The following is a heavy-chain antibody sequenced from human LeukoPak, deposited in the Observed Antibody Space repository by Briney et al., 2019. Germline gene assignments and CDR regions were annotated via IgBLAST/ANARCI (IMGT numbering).Heavy chain of an antibody. Sequence: GGSLRLSCAASGFTFGSYTMSWVRQAPGKGLEWVSTITTSDGNTYYADSVKGRFTVSRDNSKNTLFLQMNSLRAEDTAVYYCAKDGGLWVSAPWGDSWGRGTLVTVSS. CDR3: AKDGGLWVSAPWGDS. J-gene: IGHJ4*02. CDR1: GFTFGSYT. CDR2: ITTSDGNT. V-gene: IGHV3-23*01. D-gene: IGHD3-16*01.